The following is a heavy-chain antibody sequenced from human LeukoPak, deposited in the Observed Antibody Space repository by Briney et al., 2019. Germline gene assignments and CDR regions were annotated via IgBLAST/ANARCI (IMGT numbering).Heavy chain of an antibody. CDR1: GGTFSSYA. CDR2: IIPIFGTA. Sequence: ASVKVSCKASGGTFSSYAISWVRPAPGQGLEWMGGIIPIFGTANYAQKFQGRVTITADKSTSTAYMELSSLRSEDTAVYYCVSLSGYYGNAFDIWGQGTMVTVSS. J-gene: IGHJ3*02. V-gene: IGHV1-69*06. CDR3: VSLSGYYGNAFDI. D-gene: IGHD3-3*01.